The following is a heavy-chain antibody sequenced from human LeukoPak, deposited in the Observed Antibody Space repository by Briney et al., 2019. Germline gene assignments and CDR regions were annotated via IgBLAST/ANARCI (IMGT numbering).Heavy chain of an antibody. D-gene: IGHD2-8*01. V-gene: IGHV1-69*05. Sequence: GASVKVSCKASGGTFSSYAISWVRQAPGQGLEWMGGIIPIFGTANYAQKFQGRVTITTDESTSTAYMELSSLRSEDTAMYYCARDPSVYATSNWFDPWGQGTLVTVSS. CDR3: ARDPSVYATSNWFDP. J-gene: IGHJ5*02. CDR2: IIPIFGTA. CDR1: GGTFSSYA.